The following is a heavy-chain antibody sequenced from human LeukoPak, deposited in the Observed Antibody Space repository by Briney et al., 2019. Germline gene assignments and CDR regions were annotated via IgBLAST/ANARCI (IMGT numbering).Heavy chain of an antibody. CDR1: GGSISSYY. CDR3: ARWTPYRGGDCDDY. Sequence: SETLSLTCTVSGGSISSYYWSWIRQPPGKGLEWIGYIYYSGSTNYNPSLKSRVTISVDTSKNQFSLKLSSVTAADTAVYYCARWTPYRGGDCDDYWGQGTLVTVSS. J-gene: IGHJ4*02. CDR2: IYYSGST. D-gene: IGHD2-21*02. V-gene: IGHV4-59*01.